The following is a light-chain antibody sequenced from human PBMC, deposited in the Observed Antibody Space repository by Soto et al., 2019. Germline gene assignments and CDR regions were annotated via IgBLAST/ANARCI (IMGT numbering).Light chain of an antibody. CDR2: HAS. V-gene: IGKV3-20*01. CDR1: QSVSNY. Sequence: EIVLTQSPATLSLSPGERATLSCRASQSVSNYLGWYQQKPGQAPRPLIYHASTRATGIPDRFSGSGSGTDFTLTISRLEPEDFAVYYCQHYDNSPPTITFGQGTRLEIK. J-gene: IGKJ5*01. CDR3: QHYDNSPPTIT.